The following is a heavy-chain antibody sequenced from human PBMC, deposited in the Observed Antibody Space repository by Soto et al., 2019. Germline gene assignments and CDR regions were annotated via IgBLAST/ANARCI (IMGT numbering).Heavy chain of an antibody. Sequence: GSGPTLVNPTQTLTLTCTFSGFSLSTDGVGVGWIRQPPGKALEWLALIYWDGDERYSPSLRSRLTITKDSSNNQVVLTMTNMDPVDTATYYFACRLGCSGGSCYSRNRPFDYWGQGTLVTVSS. J-gene: IGHJ4*02. D-gene: IGHD2-15*01. CDR1: GFSLSTDGVG. CDR3: ACRLGCSGGSCYSRNRPFDY. CDR2: IYWDGDE. V-gene: IGHV2-5*02.